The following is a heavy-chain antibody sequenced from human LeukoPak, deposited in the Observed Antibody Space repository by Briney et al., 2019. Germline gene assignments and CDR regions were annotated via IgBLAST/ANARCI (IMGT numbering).Heavy chain of an antibody. V-gene: IGHV3-74*01. J-gene: IGHJ4*02. CDR1: GFTFSSYW. CDR3: AGRVTGYSSGYVH. Sequence: GGSLRLSCAASGFTFSSYWMNWVRQAPGKGLVWVSRIASDGSSTTYADSVKGRFTISRDNSENIVYLQMNNLRVEDTAVYYCAGRVTGYSSGYVHWGQGTLVTVSS. CDR2: IASDGSST. D-gene: IGHD5-18*01.